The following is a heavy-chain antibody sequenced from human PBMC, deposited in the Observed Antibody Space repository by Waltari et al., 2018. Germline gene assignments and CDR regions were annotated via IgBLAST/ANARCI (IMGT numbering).Heavy chain of an antibody. CDR1: GGSISSSSYY. D-gene: IGHD2-15*01. CDR3: ARSRPPYCSGGSCYSEKPYYFDY. CDR2: IYYSGST. Sequence: QLQLQESGPGLVKPSETLSLTCTVSGGSISSSSYYWGWIRQPPGKGLEWIGSIYYSGSTYYNPSLKSRVTISVDTSKTQFSLKLSSVTAADTAVYYCARSRPPYCSGGSCYSEKPYYFDYWGQGTLVTVSS. V-gene: IGHV4-39*07. J-gene: IGHJ4*02.